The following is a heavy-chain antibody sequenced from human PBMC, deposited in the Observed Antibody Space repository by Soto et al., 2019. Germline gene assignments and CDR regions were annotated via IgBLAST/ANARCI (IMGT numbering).Heavy chain of an antibody. J-gene: IGHJ4*02. CDR3: ARLAPGGSGGGGDY. CDR1: GDSVSSNSAA. Sequence: SETLSVTCAISGDSVSSNSAAWNWIRQSPSRGLDWLGRTYYRSKWYNDYAVSVKSRITINPDTSKNHLSLQLKSVTPEDTALYFCARLAPGGSGGGGDYRGQGTLVTVSS. CDR2: TYYRSKWYN. D-gene: IGHD6-19*01. V-gene: IGHV6-1*01.